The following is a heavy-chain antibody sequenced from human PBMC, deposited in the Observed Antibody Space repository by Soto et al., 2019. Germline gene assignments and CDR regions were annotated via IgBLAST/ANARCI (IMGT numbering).Heavy chain of an antibody. J-gene: IGHJ4*02. CDR1: GLTFSGYG. CDR3: AKSSSSGGWYDC. Sequence: EVQLLESGGGLVQPGGSLRPPCVVSGLTFSGYGMSWVRQAPGTGLEWLSAIRGRGGGVYYADSVKGRLAISRDNSKNTLYLQVNSLRAEDTAVYYCAKSSSSGGWYDCWGQGTLVTVSS. CDR2: IRGRGGGV. V-gene: IGHV3-23*01. D-gene: IGHD6-19*01.